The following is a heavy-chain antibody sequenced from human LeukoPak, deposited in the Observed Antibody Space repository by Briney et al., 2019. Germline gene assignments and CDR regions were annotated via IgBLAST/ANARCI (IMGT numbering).Heavy chain of an antibody. J-gene: IGHJ5*02. CDR3: ARGGGSSWYNGWFDP. V-gene: IGHV4-59*01. CDR1: GFTFSSYW. D-gene: IGHD6-13*01. Sequence: GSLRLSCAASGFTFSSYWMSWIRQPPGKGLEWIGYIYYSGSTNYNPSLKSRVTISVDTSKNQFSLKLSSVTAADTAVYYCARGGGSSWYNGWFDPWGQGTLVTVSS. CDR2: IYYSGST.